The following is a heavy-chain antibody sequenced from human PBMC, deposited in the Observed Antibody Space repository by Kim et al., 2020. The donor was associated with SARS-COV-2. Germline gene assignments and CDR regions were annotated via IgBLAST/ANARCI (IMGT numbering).Heavy chain of an antibody. V-gene: IGHV1-69*13. Sequence: SVKVSCKASGGTFSSYAISWVRQAPGQGLEWMGGIIPIFGTANYAQKFQGRVTITADESTSTAYMELSSLRSEDTAVYYCAIDSSGYYHQYYFDYWGQGTLVTVSS. CDR1: GGTFSSYA. CDR3: AIDSSGYYHQYYFDY. D-gene: IGHD3-22*01. J-gene: IGHJ4*02. CDR2: IIPIFGTA.